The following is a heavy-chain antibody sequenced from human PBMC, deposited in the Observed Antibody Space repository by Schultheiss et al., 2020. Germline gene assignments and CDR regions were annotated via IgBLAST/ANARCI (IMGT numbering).Heavy chain of an antibody. J-gene: IGHJ6*02. D-gene: IGHD2-15*01. CDR3: AKDASYDCSGGSCSYGMDV. V-gene: IGHV3-30*02. CDR2: IWYDGSNK. Sequence: GESLKISCAASGFTFSSYGMHWVRQAPGKGLEWVAVIWYDGSNKYYADSVKGRFTISRDNSKNTLYLQMNSLRAEDTAVYYCAKDASYDCSGGSCSYGMDVWGQGTTVTVSS. CDR1: GFTFSSYG.